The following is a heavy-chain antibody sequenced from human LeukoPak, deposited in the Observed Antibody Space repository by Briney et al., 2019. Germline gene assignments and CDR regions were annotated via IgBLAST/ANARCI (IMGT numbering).Heavy chain of an antibody. CDR1: GGALSSYY. CDR2: IYYSGST. D-gene: IGHD6-13*01. J-gene: IGHJ4*02. Sequence: PSETLSLTCTVSGGALSSYYWSWIRQPPGKGLEWIGYIYYSGSTNYNPSLKSRVTISVDTSKNQFSLRLSSVTAADTAVYYCARVTGYVMEDYFVSWGQGTLVTVSS. V-gene: IGHV4-59*01. CDR3: ARVTGYVMEDYFVS.